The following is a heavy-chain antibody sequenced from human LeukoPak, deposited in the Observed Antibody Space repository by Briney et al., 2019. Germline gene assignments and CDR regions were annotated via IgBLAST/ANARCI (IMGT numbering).Heavy chain of an antibody. CDR2: FDPEDGET. CDR3: ARDRRYYYGSGSYYAYDY. CDR1: GYTLTELS. V-gene: IGHV1-24*01. J-gene: IGHJ4*02. D-gene: IGHD3-10*01. Sequence: ASVKVSCKVSGYTLTELSMHWVRQAPGKGLEWMGGFDPEDGETIYAQKFQGRVTMTRDTSISTAYMELSRLRSDDTAVYYCARDRRYYYGSGSYYAYDYWGQGTLVTVSS.